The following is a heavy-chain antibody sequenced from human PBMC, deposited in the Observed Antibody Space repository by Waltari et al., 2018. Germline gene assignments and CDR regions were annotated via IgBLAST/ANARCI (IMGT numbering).Heavy chain of an antibody. D-gene: IGHD5-12*01. J-gene: IGHJ5*02. V-gene: IGHV4-39*01. Sequence: QLLLQESGPGLVTPSETLSLTCTVSGGSINRSNYYWGWVRQSPGKGLELIASIYYSGRAYYNPTLESRLTRSGDTSKNQCSLRLYSVTAADTAVYYCARHWKRNGYRFDPWGQGTRVTVSS. CDR3: ARHWKRNGYRFDP. CDR2: IYYSGRA. CDR1: GGSINRSNYY.